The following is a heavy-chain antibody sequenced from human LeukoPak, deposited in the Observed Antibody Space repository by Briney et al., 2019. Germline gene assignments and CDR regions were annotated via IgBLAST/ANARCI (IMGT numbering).Heavy chain of an antibody. CDR1: GFTFDDYG. Sequence: GGSLRLSCAASGFTFDDYGMSWVRQAPGKGLEWASGINWNGGSTGYADSVKGRFTISRDNAKNSLYLQMNSLRAEDTALYYCAKDTGSRLRYRFDPWGQGTLVTVSS. CDR2: INWNGGST. J-gene: IGHJ5*02. D-gene: IGHD4-17*01. CDR3: AKDTGSRLRYRFDP. V-gene: IGHV3-20*04.